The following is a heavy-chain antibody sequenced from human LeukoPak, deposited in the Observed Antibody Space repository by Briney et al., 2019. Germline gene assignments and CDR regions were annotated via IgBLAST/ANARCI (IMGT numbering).Heavy chain of an antibody. CDR2: INPNSGGT. J-gene: IGHJ5*02. CDR1: GYTFTGYY. CDR3: ARGPYCTNGVCSDNWFDP. V-gene: IGHV1-2*06. D-gene: IGHD2-8*01. Sequence: ASVKVSCKASGYTFTGYYMHWVRQAPGQGLAWMGRINPNSGGTNYAQKFQGRVTMTRDTSISTAYMEPSRLRSDDTAVYYCARGPYCTNGVCSDNWFDPWGQGTLVTVSS.